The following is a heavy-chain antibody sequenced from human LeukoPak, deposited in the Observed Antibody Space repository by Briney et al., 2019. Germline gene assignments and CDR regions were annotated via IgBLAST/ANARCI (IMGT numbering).Heavy chain of an antibody. CDR2: ISSSSSYI. D-gene: IGHD6-13*01. CDR3: ARAAARQLGGYFDY. V-gene: IGHV3-21*01. CDR1: GFTFSSYS. J-gene: IGHJ4*02. Sequence: GGSLRLSCAASGFTFSSYSMNWVRRAPGKGLEWVSSISSSSSYIYYADSVKGRFTISRDNAKNSLYLQMNSLRAEDTAVYYCARAAARQLGGYFDYWGQGTLVTVSS.